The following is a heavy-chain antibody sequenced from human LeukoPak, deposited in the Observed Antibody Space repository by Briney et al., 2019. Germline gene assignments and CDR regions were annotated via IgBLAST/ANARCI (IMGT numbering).Heavy chain of an antibody. CDR1: GGSFSRYY. J-gene: IGHJ4*02. CDR3: ARGGRKWRKLLWFGELGPRDY. D-gene: IGHD3-10*01. Sequence: NTSETLSLTCAVYGGSFSRYYWSWIRQPPGKGLEWIGEINHSGSTNYNPSLKSRVTISVDTSKNQFSLKLSSVTAADTAVYYCARGGRKWRKLLWFGELGPRDYWGQGTLVTVSS. CDR2: INHSGST. V-gene: IGHV4-34*01.